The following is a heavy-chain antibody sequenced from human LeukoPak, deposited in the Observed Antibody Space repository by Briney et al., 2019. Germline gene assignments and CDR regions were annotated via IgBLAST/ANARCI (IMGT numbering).Heavy chain of an antibody. J-gene: IGHJ6*03. V-gene: IGHV3-43*02. CDR2: ISGDGGST. CDR1: GFTFDDYA. CDR3: AKIGGYCSSTSCYKSYYYYYMDV. D-gene: IGHD2-2*02. Sequence: PGGSLRLSCAASGFTFDDYAMHWVRQAPGKGLEWVSLISGDGGSTYYADSVKGRFTISRDNGKNSLYLQMNSLRTEDTALYYCAKIGGYCSSTSCYKSYYYYYMDVWGKGTTVTVSS.